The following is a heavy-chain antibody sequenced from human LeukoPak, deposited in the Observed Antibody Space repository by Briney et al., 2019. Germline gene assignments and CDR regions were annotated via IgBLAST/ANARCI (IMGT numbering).Heavy chain of an antibody. CDR1: GFTVSSNY. CDR2: IYSGGST. CDR3: AKDLDYYGSGSAFDY. Sequence: GGSLRLSCAASGFTVSSNYMSWVRQAPGKGLEWVSVIYSGGSTYYADSVKGRFTISRDNSKNTLYLQMNSLRAEDTAVYYCAKDLDYYGSGSAFDYWGQGTLVTVSS. J-gene: IGHJ4*02. D-gene: IGHD3-10*01. V-gene: IGHV3-66*01.